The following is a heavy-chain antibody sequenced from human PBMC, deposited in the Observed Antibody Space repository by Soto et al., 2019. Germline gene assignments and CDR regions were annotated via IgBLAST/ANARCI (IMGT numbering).Heavy chain of an antibody. CDR3: VRGSRLRFIAWPQFDP. J-gene: IGHJ5*02. D-gene: IGHD3-16*01. CDR1: GLTVTHYN. V-gene: IGHV3-48*01. CDR2: IGAKNSPP. Sequence: SLRLASPASGLTVTHYNMNWFRQTPGKRLEWVSYIGAKNSPPYYADSVKGRFTISRDNAQNSLFLQLNSLRGEDTAVCCCVRGSRLRFIAWPQFDPRGQRTLVAVSS.